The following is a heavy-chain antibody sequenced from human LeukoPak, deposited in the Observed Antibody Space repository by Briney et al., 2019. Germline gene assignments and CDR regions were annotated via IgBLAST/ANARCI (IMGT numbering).Heavy chain of an antibody. J-gene: IGHJ5*02. D-gene: IGHD2-15*01. Sequence: GGSLRLSCAASGFIFSHYGMHWVRQAPGEGLQWVSSITGTGTDTYYADSVKGRFTISRDNSKNTLYLQMNSLRAEDTARYYCAKRNGGGRPLGSWGQGTLVTVSS. V-gene: IGHV3-23*01. CDR2: ITGTGTDT. CDR3: AKRNGGGRPLGS. CDR1: GFIFSHYG.